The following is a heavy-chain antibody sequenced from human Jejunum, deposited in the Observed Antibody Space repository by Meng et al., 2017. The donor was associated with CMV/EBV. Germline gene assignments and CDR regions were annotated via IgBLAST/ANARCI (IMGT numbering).Heavy chain of an antibody. CDR3: AAGFNRADY. V-gene: IGHV3-74*01. Sequence: LSCAASGFTFSGYWMHWVRQAPGKGLLWVSRISTDGNSATYADSVKGRFTISRDNAKNTLYLQMSNLRAEDTAVYYCAAGFNRADYWGQGTLVTVSS. CDR1: GFTFSGYW. J-gene: IGHJ4*02. CDR2: ISTDGNSA. D-gene: IGHD1-14*01.